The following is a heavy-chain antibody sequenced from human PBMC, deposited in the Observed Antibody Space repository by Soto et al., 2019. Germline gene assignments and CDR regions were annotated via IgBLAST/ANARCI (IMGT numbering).Heavy chain of an antibody. CDR2: ISGSGRST. J-gene: IGHJ4*02. V-gene: IGHV3-23*01. CDR3: VIWPPYYFDY. CDR1: GFTFSSYA. D-gene: IGHD2-21*01. Sequence: EVQLLESGGGLVQPGGSLRLSCAASGFTFSSYAMSWVRHAPGKGLEWVSAISGSGRSTDYADSVKGRFTISRDNSKNTLDLQMNSLRAEDTAVYYCVIWPPYYFDYWGQGTLVTVSS.